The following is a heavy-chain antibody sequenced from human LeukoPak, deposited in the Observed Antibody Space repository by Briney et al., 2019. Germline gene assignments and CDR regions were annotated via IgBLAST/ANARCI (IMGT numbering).Heavy chain of an antibody. CDR3: SRRPITMNAFDI. Sequence: SETLSLTCAVSGGSISSSNWWSWVRQPPGKGLEWIASIRYTHTGSTYYNPSLKSRVTISGDTSKNQFSLKLSSVTAADTAVYYCSRRPITMNAFDIWGQGTMVTVSS. V-gene: IGHV4-39*01. CDR1: GGSISSSNW. CDR2: IRYTHTGST. J-gene: IGHJ3*02. D-gene: IGHD3-22*01.